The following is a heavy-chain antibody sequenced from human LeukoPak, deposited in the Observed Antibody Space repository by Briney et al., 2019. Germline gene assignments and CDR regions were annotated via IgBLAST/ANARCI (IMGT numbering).Heavy chain of an antibody. CDR1: GGSISSISYY. CDR2: VYYSET. J-gene: IGHJ5*02. Sequence: PSETLSLTCTVSGGSISSISYYWGWIRQPPGKWLEWIGTVYYSETYYNPSLKSRVTISVDTSKNQFSLKVTSVTAADTAVYYCARGLRDTSGWWGWFDPWGQGTLVTVSS. CDR3: ARGLRDTSGWWGWFDP. V-gene: IGHV4-39*07. D-gene: IGHD6-19*01.